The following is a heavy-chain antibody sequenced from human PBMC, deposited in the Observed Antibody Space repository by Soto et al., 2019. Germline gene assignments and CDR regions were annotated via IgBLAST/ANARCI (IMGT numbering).Heavy chain of an antibody. D-gene: IGHD2-21*02. J-gene: IGHJ6*02. V-gene: IGHV4-34*01. CDR3: ARGVKGGNSSLYYYYYGMDV. CDR2: INHSGST. Sequence: SETLSLTCAVYGGSFSGYYWSWIRQPPGKGLEWIGEINHSGSTNYNPSLKSRVTISVDTSKNQFSLKLSSVTAADTAVYYCARGVKGGNSSLYYYYYGMDVWGQGTPVTVSS. CDR1: GGSFSGYY.